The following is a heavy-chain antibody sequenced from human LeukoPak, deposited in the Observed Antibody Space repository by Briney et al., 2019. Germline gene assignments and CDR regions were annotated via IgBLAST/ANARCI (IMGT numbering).Heavy chain of an antibody. V-gene: IGHV3-48*01. CDR3: AKGLSGWYENYFDY. Sequence: PGGSLRLSCAAPGFMFNTYAMNWVRQAPGKGLEWVSYISGDSVTIYYADSVRGRFTISRDNAKNSLYLQMNSLGAEDTAVYYCAKGLSGWYENYFDYWGQGTLVTVSS. D-gene: IGHD6-19*01. CDR2: ISGDSVTI. CDR1: GFMFNTYA. J-gene: IGHJ4*02.